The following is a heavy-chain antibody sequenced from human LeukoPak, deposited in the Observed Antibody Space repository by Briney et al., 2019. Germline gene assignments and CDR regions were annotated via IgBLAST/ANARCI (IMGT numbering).Heavy chain of an antibody. J-gene: IGHJ4*02. CDR1: GFTFSDLY. CDR3: AQFAKGG. CDR2: IKHKAHSYTT. D-gene: IGHD2-21*01. V-gene: IGHV3-72*01. Sequence: YPGGSLRLSCAAFGFTFSDLYMDWFGRAPGKGLEWVGRIKHKAHSYTTEYAASVKGRFTISRDDSKSSLYLQMNSLKIEDTAVYYCAQFAKGGWGQGTLVTVSS.